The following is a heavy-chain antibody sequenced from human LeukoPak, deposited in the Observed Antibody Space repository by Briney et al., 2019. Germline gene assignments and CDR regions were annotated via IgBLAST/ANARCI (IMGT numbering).Heavy chain of an antibody. V-gene: IGHV4-30-4*08. CDR3: ARLDYYGSGSYPGTVDY. CDR2: IYYSGST. D-gene: IGHD3-10*01. J-gene: IGHJ4*02. Sequence: SETLSLTCTVSGGSISSSSYYWGWIRQPPGKGLEWIGYIYYSGSTYYNPSLKSRVTISVDTSKNQFSLKLSSVTAADTAVYYCARLDYYGSGSYPGTVDYWGQGTLVTVSS. CDR1: GGSISSSSYY.